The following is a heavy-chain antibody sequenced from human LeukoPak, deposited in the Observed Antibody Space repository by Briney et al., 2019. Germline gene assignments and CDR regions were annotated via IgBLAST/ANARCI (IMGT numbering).Heavy chain of an antibody. CDR3: ASRTYYGSGPDY. J-gene: IGHJ4*02. V-gene: IGHV4-59*01. Sequence: SETLSLTCTVSGGSISSYYWSWIRQPPGKGLEWIGYIYYRGSTNYNPSLKSRVTISVDTSKNQFSLRLTSVTAADTAMYYCASRTYYGSGPDYWGQGTLVTVSP. D-gene: IGHD3-10*01. CDR2: IYYRGST. CDR1: GGSISSYY.